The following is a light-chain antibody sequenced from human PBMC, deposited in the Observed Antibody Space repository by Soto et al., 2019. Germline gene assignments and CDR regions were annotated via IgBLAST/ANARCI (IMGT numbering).Light chain of an antibody. V-gene: IGKV1-8*01. J-gene: IGKJ4*01. Sequence: AIRMTQSPSSFSASTGDRVTITCRASQGISSNLAWYQVKPGTAPRLLIYTASYLESGVPSRFSGSGSGTDFTLTISSLQSEDFAVYYCQQYFSYPLTFGGGTKVEIK. CDR3: QQYFSYPLT. CDR2: TAS. CDR1: QGISSN.